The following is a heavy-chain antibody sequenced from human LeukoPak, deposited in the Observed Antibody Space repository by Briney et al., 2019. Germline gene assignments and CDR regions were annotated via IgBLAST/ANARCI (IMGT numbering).Heavy chain of an antibody. V-gene: IGHV4-39*01. J-gene: IGHJ4*02. D-gene: IGHD3-10*01. Sequence: PSETLSLTCTVSGYSISSSYYWGWIRQPPGKGLEWIGSIYYSGSTYYNPSLKSRVTISVDTSKNQFSLKLSSVTAADTAVYYCARLGYYGSGSLVDYFDYWGQGTLVTVSS. CDR2: IYYSGST. CDR1: GYSISSSYY. CDR3: ARLGYYGSGSLVDYFDY.